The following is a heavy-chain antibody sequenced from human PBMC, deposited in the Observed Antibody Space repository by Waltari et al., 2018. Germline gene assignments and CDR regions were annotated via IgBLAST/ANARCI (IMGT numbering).Heavy chain of an antibody. CDR2: ISSSSSTI. D-gene: IGHD1-26*01. CDR1: GFTFSSYS. CDR3: ARVLVGAIYYGMDV. J-gene: IGHJ6*02. V-gene: IGHV3-48*01. Sequence: EVQLVESGGGLVQPGGSLRLSCAASGFTFSSYSMNWVRQAPGKGLEWVSYISSSSSTIYYADSVKGRFTISRDNAKNALYLQMNSLRAEDTAVYYCARVLVGAIYYGMDVWGQGTTVTVSS.